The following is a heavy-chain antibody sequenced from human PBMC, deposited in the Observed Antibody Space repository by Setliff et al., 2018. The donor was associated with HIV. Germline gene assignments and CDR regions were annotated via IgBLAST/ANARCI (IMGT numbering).Heavy chain of an antibody. J-gene: IGHJ6*03. CDR1: GGSFTDIGGSFTDYY. V-gene: IGHV4-34*01. CDR2: INHSGST. Sequence: PSETLSLTCAVFGGSFTDIGGSFTDYYWIWIRQPPGKGLEWIGEINHSGSTNYNPSLKSRVTISVDTSKNQFSLKLSSVTAADTAVYYCARGSIVGATPYYYYYYYMDVWGKGTTVTVSS. D-gene: IGHD1-26*01. CDR3: ARGSIVGATPYYYYYYYMDV.